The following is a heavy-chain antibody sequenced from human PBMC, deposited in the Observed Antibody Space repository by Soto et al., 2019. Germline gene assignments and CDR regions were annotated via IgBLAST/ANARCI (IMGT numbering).Heavy chain of an antibody. V-gene: IGHV1-18*01. D-gene: IGHD6-13*01. Sequence: QVQLVQSGAEVKKPGASVKVSCKASGYTFTSYGISWVRQAPGQGLEWMGWISAYNGNTNYAQKLQGRVTMTTDTCTSTAYVELGSLGSDDTAVYYCARDLSRQQLVREAYFDYWGQGTLVTVSS. CDR3: ARDLSRQQLVREAYFDY. CDR2: ISAYNGNT. J-gene: IGHJ4*02. CDR1: GYTFTSYG.